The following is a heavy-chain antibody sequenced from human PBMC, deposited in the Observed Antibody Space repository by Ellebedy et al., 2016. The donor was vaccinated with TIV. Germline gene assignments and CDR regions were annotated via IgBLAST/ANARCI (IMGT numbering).Heavy chain of an antibody. J-gene: IGHJ4*02. V-gene: IGHV3-48*04. CDR1: GFTFSSYS. Sequence: GESLKISCAASGFTFSSYSMNWVRQAPGKGLEWVSYISSSSSTIYYADSVKGRFTISRDNAKNSLYLQMNSLRAEDTALYYCAKDGGYWGQGTLVTVSS. CDR2: ISSSSSTI. D-gene: IGHD3-16*01. CDR3: AKDGGY.